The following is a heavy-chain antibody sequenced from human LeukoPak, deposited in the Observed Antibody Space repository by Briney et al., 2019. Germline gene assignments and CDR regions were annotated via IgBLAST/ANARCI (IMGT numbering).Heavy chain of an antibody. CDR3: AREKDTAMDYYGMDV. J-gene: IGHJ6*02. CDR1: GYTFTSYD. V-gene: IGHV1-8*01. Sequence: GASVKVSCKASGYTFTSYDINWVRQATGQGLEWMGWMNPNSGNTGYAQKFQGRVTMTRNTSISTAYMELSSLRSEDTAVYYCAREKDTAMDYYGMDVWGQGTTVTVSS. CDR2: MNPNSGNT. D-gene: IGHD5-18*01.